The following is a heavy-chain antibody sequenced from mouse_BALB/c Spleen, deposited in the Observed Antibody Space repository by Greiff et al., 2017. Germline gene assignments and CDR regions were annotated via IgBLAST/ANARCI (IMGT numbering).Heavy chain of an antibody. Sequence: QVQLQQSGAELARPGASVKLSCKASGYTFTSYWMQWVKQRPGQGLEWIGAIYPGDGETRYTQKFKGKATLTADKSSSTAYMQLSSLASEDSAVYYCARGGYGSGYGLLCAMDYWGQGTSVTVSS. D-gene: IGHD1-1*01. V-gene: IGHV1-87*01. CDR1: GYTFTSYW. J-gene: IGHJ4*01. CDR3: ARGGYGSGYGLLCAMDY. CDR2: IYPGDGET.